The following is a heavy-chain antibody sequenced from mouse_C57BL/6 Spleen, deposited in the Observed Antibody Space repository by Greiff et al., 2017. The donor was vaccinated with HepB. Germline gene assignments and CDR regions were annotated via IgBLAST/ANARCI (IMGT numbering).Heavy chain of an antibody. CDR1: GYTFTSYW. CDR2: IDPSDSYT. Sequence: QVQLQQPGAELVKPGASVKLSCTASGYTFTSYWMHWVKQRPGQGLEWIGVIDPSDSYTNYNQKFKGKATLTVDTSSSTAYMQLSSLTSEDSAVYYCARSHYFDYWGQGTTLTVSS. J-gene: IGHJ2*01. V-gene: IGHV1-59*01. CDR3: ARSHYFDY.